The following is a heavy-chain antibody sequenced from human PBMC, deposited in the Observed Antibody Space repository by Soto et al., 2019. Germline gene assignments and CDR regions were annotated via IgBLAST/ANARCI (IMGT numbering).Heavy chain of an antibody. D-gene: IGHD5-12*01. CDR2: IWYYGSNK. J-gene: IGHJ4*02. V-gene: IGHV3-33*01. CDR1: GFSLSSYA. Sequence: GFLRLSCEPSGFSLSSYAMPWVRQAPGKGLEGVAVIWYYGSNKYYADSVKARFTISRDNSKNTLYLQMSSLRAEDTAVYYCARDSVKMSTIGRPPGYWSQGTTVTV. CDR3: ARDSVKMSTIGRPPGY.